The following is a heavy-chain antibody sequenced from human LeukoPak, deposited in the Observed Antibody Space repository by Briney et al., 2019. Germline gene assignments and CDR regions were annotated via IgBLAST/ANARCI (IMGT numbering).Heavy chain of an antibody. CDR3: ARAATDSGYDWTTFDY. Sequence: SETLSLTCAVYGGSFRGYYWSWIRQPPGKGLEWSGEINHSGITNYNQSLKSRVTISVDTSKNQFSLKLNSVTAADTALYYCARAATDSGYDWTTFDYWGQGTLVTVSS. CDR2: INHSGIT. CDR1: GGSFRGYY. D-gene: IGHD5-12*01. J-gene: IGHJ4*02. V-gene: IGHV4-34*01.